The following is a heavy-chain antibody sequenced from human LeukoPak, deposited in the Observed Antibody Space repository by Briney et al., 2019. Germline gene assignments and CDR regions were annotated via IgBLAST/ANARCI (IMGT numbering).Heavy chain of an antibody. J-gene: IGHJ6*03. Sequence: SETLSLTCTVSSGSISSGSYYWSWIRQPAGKGLEWIGRIYTSGSTNYNPSLKSRVTISVDTSKNQFSLKLSSVTAADTAVYYCARDHGYSSSSNIYYYYMDVWGKGTTVTVSS. CDR1: SGSISSGSYY. CDR2: IYTSGST. D-gene: IGHD6-6*01. CDR3: ARDHGYSSSSNIYYYYMDV. V-gene: IGHV4-61*02.